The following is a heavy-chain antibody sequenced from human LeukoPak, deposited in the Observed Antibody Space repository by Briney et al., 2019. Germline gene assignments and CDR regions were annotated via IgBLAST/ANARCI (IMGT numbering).Heavy chain of an antibody. CDR3: ARDEDSSYPFDY. J-gene: IGHJ4*02. Sequence: PSETLSLTCTVSGGSISSYYWSWIRQPPGKGLEWIGSIYYSGSTYYNPSLKSRVTISVDTSKNQFSLNLSSVTAADTAVYFCARDEDSSYPFDYWGQGTLVTVSS. CDR2: IYYSGST. V-gene: IGHV4-59*12. CDR1: GGSISSYY. D-gene: IGHD3-22*01.